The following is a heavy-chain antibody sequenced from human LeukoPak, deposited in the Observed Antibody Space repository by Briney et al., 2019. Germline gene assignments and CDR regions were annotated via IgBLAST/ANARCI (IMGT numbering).Heavy chain of an antibody. CDR2: FDPEDGDT. J-gene: IGHJ4*02. Sequence: ASVKVSCKVSGYTLTELSMHWVRQAPGKGLEWMGGFDPEDGDTIYAQKFQGRVTMTEDTSTDTAYMELSSLRSEDTAVYYRATGPSYGDLPGAFDYWGQGTLVTVSS. CDR1: GYTLTELS. D-gene: IGHD4-17*01. CDR3: ATGPSYGDLPGAFDY. V-gene: IGHV1-24*01.